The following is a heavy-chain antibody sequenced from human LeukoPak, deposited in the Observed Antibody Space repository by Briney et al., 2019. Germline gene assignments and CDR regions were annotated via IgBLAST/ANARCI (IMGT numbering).Heavy chain of an antibody. CDR2: IYWNDDK. J-gene: IGHJ5*02. V-gene: IGHV2-5*01. D-gene: IGHD5-24*01. Sequence: SGPTLVKPTQTLTLTCTFSGFSLSTSGVGVGWIRQPPGKALEWLALIYWNDDKPYSPSLKSRLTITRDTSKNQVVLTMTNMDPMDTATYYCAHTIRRSGFDPWGQGTLVTVSS. CDR3: AHTIRRSGFDP. CDR1: GFSLSTSGVG.